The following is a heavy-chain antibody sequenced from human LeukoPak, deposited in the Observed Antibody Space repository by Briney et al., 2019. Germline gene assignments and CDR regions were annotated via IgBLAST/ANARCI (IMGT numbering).Heavy chain of an antibody. J-gene: IGHJ4*02. Sequence: ASVKVSCKVSGYTLTELSMHWVRQAPGKGLEWMGGFDPEDGETIYAQKFQGRVTMTEDTSTDTAYMELSSLRSEDTAVYYCATGYSSGWHRSPFDYWGQGTLVTVSS. CDR1: GYTLTELS. D-gene: IGHD6-19*01. CDR3: ATGYSSGWHRSPFDY. V-gene: IGHV1-24*01. CDR2: FDPEDGET.